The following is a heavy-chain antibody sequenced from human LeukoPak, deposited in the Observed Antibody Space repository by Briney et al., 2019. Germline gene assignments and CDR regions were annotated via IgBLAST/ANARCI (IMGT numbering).Heavy chain of an antibody. Sequence: PGGSLRLSCVASGFSFGSYEMTWVRQAPGKGLEWVSYISSSGSTIYYADSVKGRFTISRDNAENSLYLQMNSLRADDTAVYYCASLNLRMATIGGWGQGTLVTVSS. D-gene: IGHD5-24*01. CDR1: GFSFGSYE. CDR3: ASLNLRMATIGG. V-gene: IGHV3-48*03. CDR2: ISSSGSTI. J-gene: IGHJ1*01.